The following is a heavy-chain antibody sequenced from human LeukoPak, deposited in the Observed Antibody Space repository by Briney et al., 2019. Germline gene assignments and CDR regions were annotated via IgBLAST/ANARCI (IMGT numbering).Heavy chain of an antibody. J-gene: IGHJ6*03. Sequence: SQTLSLTCTVSGGSISSGGYYWSWIRQPPGKGLEWIGYIYHSGSTYYNPSLKSRVTISVDRSKNQFSLKLSSVTAADTAVYYCARVRYCSSTSCYPYYYYMDVWGKGTTVTVSS. CDR1: GGSISSGGYY. CDR2: IYHSGST. V-gene: IGHV4-30-2*01. D-gene: IGHD2-2*01. CDR3: ARVRYCSSTSCYPYYYYMDV.